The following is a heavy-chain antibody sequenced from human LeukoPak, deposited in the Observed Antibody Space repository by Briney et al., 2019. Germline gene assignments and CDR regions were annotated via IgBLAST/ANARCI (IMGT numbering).Heavy chain of an antibody. D-gene: IGHD6-19*01. Sequence: SLRLSCAASGFTFDDYAMHWVRQAPGKGLEWVSGISWNSGSIGYADSVKGRFTISRDNAKNSLYLQMNSLRAEDTALYHCAKTPYSSGSNYYFDYWGQGTLATVSS. CDR3: AKTPYSSGSNYYFDY. J-gene: IGHJ4*02. CDR1: GFTFDDYA. CDR2: ISWNSGSI. V-gene: IGHV3-9*01.